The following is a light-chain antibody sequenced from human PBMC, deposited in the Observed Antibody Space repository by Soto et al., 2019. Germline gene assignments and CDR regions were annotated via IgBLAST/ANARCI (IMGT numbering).Light chain of an antibody. CDR1: QSVSSF. V-gene: IGKV3-20*01. Sequence: ERVLTQSPGTLSLSPGERATLSCRASQSVSSFLAWYQKKPGQAPRLLIYGASSRATGIPDRFSGSGSGTDFTLTISRLEPEDFAVYYCQQYGSSPNTFGQGTKVEIK. CDR3: QQYGSSPNT. J-gene: IGKJ1*01. CDR2: GAS.